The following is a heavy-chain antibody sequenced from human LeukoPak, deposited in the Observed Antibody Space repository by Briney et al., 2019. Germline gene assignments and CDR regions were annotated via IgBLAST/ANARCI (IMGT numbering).Heavy chain of an antibody. V-gene: IGHV1-24*01. CDR2: FDPEDGET. CDR1: GYTLTELS. D-gene: IGHD4-17*01. CDR3: ANSGDYVRTGMDV. Sequence: GASVKVSCKVSGYTLTELSMHWVRQARGKGGEGMGGFDPEDGETIYAQKFQGRVTMTEDTSTDTAYMELSSLRSEDTAVYYCANSGDYVRTGMDVWGQGTTVTVSS. J-gene: IGHJ6*02.